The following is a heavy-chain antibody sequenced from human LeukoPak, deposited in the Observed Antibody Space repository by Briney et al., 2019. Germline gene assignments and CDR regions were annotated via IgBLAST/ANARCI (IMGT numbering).Heavy chain of an antibody. CDR1: GFTFSTYA. CDR2: ISYDGTNK. D-gene: IGHD2-15*01. Sequence: GGSLRLSCAASGFTFSTYAVHWVRQAPGKGLEWVAVISYDGTNKYYADSVKGRFSISRDNSKNTLYLQMSSLRAEDTAVYYCAKGASLGYCSGANCYSAYWGQGTLVTVSS. CDR3: AKGASLGYCSGANCYSAY. J-gene: IGHJ4*02. V-gene: IGHV3-30*18.